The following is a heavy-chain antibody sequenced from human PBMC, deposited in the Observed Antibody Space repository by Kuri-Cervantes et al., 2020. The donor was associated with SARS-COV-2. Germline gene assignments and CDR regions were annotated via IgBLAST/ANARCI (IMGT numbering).Heavy chain of an antibody. J-gene: IGHJ6*02. V-gene: IGHV1-2*04. CDR2: INPNSGGT. Sequence: ASVKVSCKASGYTFTDYYMHWVRQAPGQGLEWMGWINPNSGGTNYAQKFQGWVTMTRDTSISTVYMELSRLRSDDTAVYYCARGMVRGIIQNYYYAMDVWGQGTTVTVSS. CDR3: ARGMVRGIIQNYYYAMDV. D-gene: IGHD3-10*01. CDR1: GYTFTDYY.